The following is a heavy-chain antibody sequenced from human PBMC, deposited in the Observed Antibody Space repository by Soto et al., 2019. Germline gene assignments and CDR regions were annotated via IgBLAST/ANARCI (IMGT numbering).Heavy chain of an antibody. CDR2: IRSKAYGGTT. Sequence: GGSLRLSCTASGFTFGDYAMSWVRQAPGKGLEWVGFIRSKAYGGTTEYAASVKGRFTISRDDSKSIAYLQMNSLKTEDTAVYYCTRPGLRVAKVTAHGMDVWGQGTTVTVSS. V-gene: IGHV3-49*04. CDR3: TRPGLRVAKVTAHGMDV. CDR1: GFTFGDYA. J-gene: IGHJ6*02. D-gene: IGHD4-4*01.